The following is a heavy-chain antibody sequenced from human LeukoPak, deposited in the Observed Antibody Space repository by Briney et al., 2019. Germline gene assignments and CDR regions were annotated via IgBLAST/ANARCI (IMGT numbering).Heavy chain of an antibody. CDR2: ISSISYI. CDR1: GFTFSSYS. CDR3: ARDQNGDYALDY. J-gene: IGHJ4*02. V-gene: IGHV3-21*01. Sequence: GGSLRLSCAASGFTFSSYSMNWVRQAPGKGLEWVSSISSISYIYYADSVKGRFTISRDTAKNSLYLQMNSLRAEDTAVYYCARDQNGDYALDYWGQGTLVTVSS. D-gene: IGHD4-17*01.